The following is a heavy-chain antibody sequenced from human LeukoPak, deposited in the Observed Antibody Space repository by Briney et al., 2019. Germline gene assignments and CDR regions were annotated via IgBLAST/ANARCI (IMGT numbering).Heavy chain of an antibody. Sequence: ASVKVSCKASGYTFNKYGISWVRQAPGQGLEWMGWISCYNGDTNYAQKLQGRVTLSTDTPTTTVYMELRSLRSDDMAVYYARDPSNTSGWKTWFDTWGQGTPVTASS. CDR1: GYTFNKYG. J-gene: IGHJ5*02. CDR3: ARDPSNTSGWKTWFDT. CDR2: ISCYNGDT. V-gene: IGHV1-18*03. D-gene: IGHD6-19*01.